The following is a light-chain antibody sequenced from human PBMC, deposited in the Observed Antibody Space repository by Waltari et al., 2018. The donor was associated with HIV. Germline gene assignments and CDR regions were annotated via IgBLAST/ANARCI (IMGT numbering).Light chain of an antibody. J-gene: IGLJ7*01. CDR2: STN. Sequence: QTVVTQEPSFSVSPGGTVTLTCGFSSGSVSPSYYPSWYQQTPGQAPRTLIYSTNTRSSGVPDRFSGSILGNKAALTITGAQADDESDYYCVLYMGSGISVFGGGTQLTVL. CDR3: VLYMGSGISV. V-gene: IGLV8-61*01. CDR1: SGSVSPSYY.